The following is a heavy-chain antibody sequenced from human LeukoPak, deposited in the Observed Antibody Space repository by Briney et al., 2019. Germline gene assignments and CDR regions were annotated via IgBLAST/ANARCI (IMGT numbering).Heavy chain of an antibody. Sequence: GGSLRLSCAASGFTFSRYWMNWVRQAPGKGLEWVANIKQDGSAQNYVDSVKGRFTISRDNTKNSLYLQMNSLRAEDTAVYYCARALYDSSGYYLFDYWGQGTLVTVSS. V-gene: IGHV3-7*01. CDR2: IKQDGSAQ. CDR3: ARALYDSSGYYLFDY. CDR1: GFTFSRYW. D-gene: IGHD3-22*01. J-gene: IGHJ4*02.